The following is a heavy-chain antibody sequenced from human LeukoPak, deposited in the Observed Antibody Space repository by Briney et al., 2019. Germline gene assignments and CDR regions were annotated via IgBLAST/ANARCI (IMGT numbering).Heavy chain of an antibody. V-gene: IGHV3-21*01. D-gene: IGHD1-1*01. Sequence: SGGSLRLSCVVSGFTFSTYAMNWVRQAPGKGLEWVSSISSSSSYIYYADSVKGQFTISRDNAKNSLYLQMNSLRAEDTAVYYCARELHSLTGVNPTHMDVWGQGTTVTVSS. CDR1: GFTFSTYA. CDR2: ISSSSSYI. J-gene: IGHJ6*02. CDR3: ARELHSLTGVNPTHMDV.